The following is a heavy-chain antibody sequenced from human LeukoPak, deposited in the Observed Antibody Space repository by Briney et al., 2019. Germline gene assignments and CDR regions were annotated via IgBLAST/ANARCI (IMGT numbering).Heavy chain of an antibody. Sequence: PGGSLRLSCAASGFTFSTYSMNWFRQAPGEGLEWVSSISSSGANIFYTDSVKGRFTISRDNAKKSLYLQMNSLRAEDTAVYYCARHGDGFYYGMDVWGQGTTVTVSS. V-gene: IGHV3-21*01. D-gene: IGHD4-17*01. CDR3: ARHGDGFYYGMDV. J-gene: IGHJ6*02. CDR2: ISSSGANI. CDR1: GFTFSTYS.